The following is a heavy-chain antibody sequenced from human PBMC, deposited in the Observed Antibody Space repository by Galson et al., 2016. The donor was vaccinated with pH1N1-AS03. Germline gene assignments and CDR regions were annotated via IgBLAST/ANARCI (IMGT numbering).Heavy chain of an antibody. D-gene: IGHD3-10*01. CDR2: IYWDDDK. Sequence: PALVKPTQTLTLTCTFSGFSLSTSGVGVGWIRQPPGKALEWLALIYWDDDKRYSPSLTSRLTITKDTSKNQVVLTMTNMDPVDTATYYGVHRHSYYGSGSYGEVDPWGQGMLVTVSS. CDR3: VHRHSYYGSGSYGEVDP. V-gene: IGHV2-5*02. J-gene: IGHJ5*02. CDR1: GFSLSTSGVG.